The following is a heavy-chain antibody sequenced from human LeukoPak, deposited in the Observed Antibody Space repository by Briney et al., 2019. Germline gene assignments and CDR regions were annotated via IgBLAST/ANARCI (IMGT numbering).Heavy chain of an antibody. CDR1: GLIFGDCW. J-gene: IGHJ6*02. CDR2: IKQDGSER. V-gene: IGHV3-7*01. D-gene: IGHD3-22*01. CDR3: ARDRRLHYYDSSGPLGYDYHSLDV. Sequence: GGSLRLSCVVSGLIFGDCWMTWVRQAPGQGLEWVASIKQDGSERYYVDSVKGRFTISRDNAKNPVYLQMNSLRADDTAVYYCARDRRLHYYDSSGPLGYDYHSLDVWGQGTTVTVSS.